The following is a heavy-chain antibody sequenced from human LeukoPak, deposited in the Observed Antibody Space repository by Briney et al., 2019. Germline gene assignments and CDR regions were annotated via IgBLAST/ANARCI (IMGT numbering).Heavy chain of an antibody. D-gene: IGHD2-2*01. J-gene: IGHJ6*03. CDR2: IYYSGST. CDR1: GGSISSYY. CDR3: ARDRPITQYCSSTSCYFYYMDV. Sequence: SETLSLTCTVSGGSISSYYWSWIRQPPGKGLEWIGYIYYSGSTNYNPSLKSRVTISVDTSKNQFSLKLSSVTAADTAVYYCARDRPITQYCSSTSCYFYYMDVWGKGTTVTVSS. V-gene: IGHV4-59*01.